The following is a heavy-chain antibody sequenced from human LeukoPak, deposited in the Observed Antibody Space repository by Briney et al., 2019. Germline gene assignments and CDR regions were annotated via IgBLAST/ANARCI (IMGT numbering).Heavy chain of an antibody. D-gene: IGHD5-24*01. CDR2: ISSSSSHI. J-gene: IGHJ4*02. CDR3: ARDFRTQLDGYSPPYHFDY. CDR1: GFTFSTHS. Sequence: GGSLRLSCAAFGFTFSTHSMSWVRQAPGKRLEWVSSISSSSSHIYYADSMKGRFTVSRDNAKNSLFLQMNSLRAEDTAVYYCARDFRTQLDGYSPPYHFDYWGQGALATVSS. V-gene: IGHV3-21*01.